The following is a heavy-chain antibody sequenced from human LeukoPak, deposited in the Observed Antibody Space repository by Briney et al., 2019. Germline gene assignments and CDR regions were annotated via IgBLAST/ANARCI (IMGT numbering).Heavy chain of an antibody. Sequence: PGGSLRLSCAASGFTFSSYSMNWVRQAPGKGLEWVSSISSSSSYIYYADSVKGRFTISRDNAKNSLYLQMNSLRTDDTALYYCVRGISTSGTYDALDFWGQGTKVTVSS. D-gene: IGHD1-1*01. CDR3: VRGISTSGTYDALDF. V-gene: IGHV3-21*01. CDR2: ISSSSSYI. J-gene: IGHJ3*01. CDR1: GFTFSSYS.